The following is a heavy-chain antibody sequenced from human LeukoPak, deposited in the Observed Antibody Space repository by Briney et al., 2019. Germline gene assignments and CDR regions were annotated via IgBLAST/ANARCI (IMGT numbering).Heavy chain of an antibody. CDR3: AASMGFCSGGSCYYYHYYYGMDV. J-gene: IGHJ6*02. V-gene: IGHV4-59*01. Sequence: PSETLSLTCSVSGGSISNYYWSWIRQPPGKGLEWIGYIYYSGSTNYNPSLKSRVTISVDTSKNQFSLKLSSVTAADTAVYYCAASMGFCSGGSCYYYHYYYGMDVWGQGTTVTVSS. CDR2: IYYSGST. D-gene: IGHD2-15*01. CDR1: GGSISNYY.